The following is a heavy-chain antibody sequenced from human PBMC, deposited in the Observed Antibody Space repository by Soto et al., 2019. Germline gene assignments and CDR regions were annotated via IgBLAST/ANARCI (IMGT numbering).Heavy chain of an antibody. D-gene: IGHD5-18*01. V-gene: IGHV3-74*01. CDR1: GFTFSNFW. CDR2: ITSDGSNT. J-gene: IGHJ4*02. CDR3: AKDREQLWLLGEKYYFDY. Sequence: GGSLRLSCAASGFTFSNFWMHWVRHDPGKGLVWVSHITSDGSNTTHADSVKGRFTISRDNAKNTLYLQMNSLRAEDTAVYYCAKDREQLWLLGEKYYFDYWGQGTLVTVSS.